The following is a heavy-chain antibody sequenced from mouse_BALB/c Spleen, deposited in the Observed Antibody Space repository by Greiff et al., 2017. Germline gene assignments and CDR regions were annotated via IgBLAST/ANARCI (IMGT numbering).Heavy chain of an antibody. CDR2: ISSGGST. V-gene: IGHV5-6-5*01. CDR3: ARKGYGNYEGYFDY. CDR1: GFTFSSYA. J-gene: IGHJ2*01. D-gene: IGHD2-10*02. Sequence: EVKLMESGGGLVKPGGSLKLSCAASGFTFSSYAMSWVRQTPEKRLEWVASISSGGSTYYPDSVKGRFTISRDNARNILYLQMSSLRSEDTAMYYCARKGYGNYEGYFDYGGQGTTLTVSS.